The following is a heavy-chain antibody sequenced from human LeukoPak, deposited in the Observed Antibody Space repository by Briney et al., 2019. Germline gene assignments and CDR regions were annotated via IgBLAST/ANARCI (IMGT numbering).Heavy chain of an antibody. CDR3: ASPTSGSRRFDY. CDR2: IYTSGST. CDR1: GGSISSGSYY. J-gene: IGHJ4*02. V-gene: IGHV4-61*02. Sequence: SETLSLTCTVSGGSISSGSYYWSWIRQPAGKGLEWIGRIYTSGSTNYNPSLKSRVTISVDTSKNQFSLKLSSVTAADTAVYYCASPTSGSRRFDYWGQGTLVTVSS. D-gene: IGHD6-13*01.